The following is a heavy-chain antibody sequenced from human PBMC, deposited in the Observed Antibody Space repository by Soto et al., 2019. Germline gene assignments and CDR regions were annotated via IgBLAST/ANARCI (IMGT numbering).Heavy chain of an antibody. J-gene: IGHJ4*02. CDR2: INGEGYCGTT. D-gene: IGHD3-3*01. CDR3: ARSDYYTGSISYHFGRDFDS. V-gene: IGHV3-49*04. Sequence: PGVSLRLSCTASGFTFGDSAMNWVRQAPGKGLEWVCFINGEGYCGTTEYAASVIVRFSISSDDSKSFAYLQMNSLKNEDTAVYYCARSDYYTGSISYHFGRDFDSWGQGTLVTVSS. CDR1: GFTFGDSA.